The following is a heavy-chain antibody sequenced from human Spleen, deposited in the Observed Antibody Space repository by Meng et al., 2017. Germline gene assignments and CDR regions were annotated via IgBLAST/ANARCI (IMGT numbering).Heavy chain of an antibody. J-gene: IGHJ4*02. CDR1: GYNFPDYW. D-gene: IGHD5-12*01. CDR2: IDPKSGDT. CDR3: AKDGGSGYYEIDY. V-gene: IGHV1-2*06. Sequence: HGQLWEYGVEVKKPGASVKVSCKPSGYNFPDYWLHWVRRAPGQGLEWMGRIDPKSGDTHYAQRFQGRVTMTGDTSISTAYMELSGLTPADTALFYCAKDGGSGYYEIDYWGQGTLVTVSS.